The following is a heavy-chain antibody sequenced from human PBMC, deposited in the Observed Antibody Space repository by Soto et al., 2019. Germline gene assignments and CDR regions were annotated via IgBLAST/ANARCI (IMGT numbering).Heavy chain of an antibody. J-gene: IGHJ6*02. Sequence: QAQLVESGGGMVQPGRSLRLSCVASGVTFNRYAMHWVRQAPGKGLEWVAVISYDGSNKYYADSVKGRFTISRDNSNNPLYLQMNTLKAEDSAVYYCARDHQYQRPSDVWGQGTTVTVS. CDR2: ISYDGSNK. V-gene: IGHV3-30*04. CDR1: GVTFNRYA. CDR3: ARDHQYQRPSDV. D-gene: IGHD2-2*01.